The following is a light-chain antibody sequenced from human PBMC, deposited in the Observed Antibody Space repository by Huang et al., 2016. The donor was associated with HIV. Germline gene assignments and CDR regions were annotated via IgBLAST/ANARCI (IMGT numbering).Light chain of an antibody. CDR1: QSVSGNY. CDR2: GGS. Sequence: EIVLTQSPGTLSLSPGERATLSCRVSQSVSGNYLAWYQQKPGQAPRLLMYGGSRRAAGIPDRFSGSGSGTDFTLTISRLEPEDFAVYYCQQYGSSLPYTFGQGTKLEIK. V-gene: IGKV3-20*01. J-gene: IGKJ2*01. CDR3: QQYGSSLPYT.